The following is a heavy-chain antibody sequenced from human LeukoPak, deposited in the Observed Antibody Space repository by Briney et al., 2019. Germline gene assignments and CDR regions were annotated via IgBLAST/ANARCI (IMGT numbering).Heavy chain of an antibody. J-gene: IGHJ3*02. CDR1: GGSFSGYY. CDR2: INHSGSI. Sequence: SETLSLTCAVYGGSFSGYYWSWIRQPPGKGLEWIGEINHSGSINYNPSLKSRVTISVDTSKNQFSLKLSSVTAADTAVYYCARGDMTTLERGAFDIWGQGTMVTVSS. D-gene: IGHD4-17*01. V-gene: IGHV4-34*01. CDR3: ARGDMTTLERGAFDI.